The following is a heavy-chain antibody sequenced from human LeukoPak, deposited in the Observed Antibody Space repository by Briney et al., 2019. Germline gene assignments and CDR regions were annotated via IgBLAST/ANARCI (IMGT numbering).Heavy chain of an antibody. J-gene: IGHJ4*02. CDR3: ARESGGYSYDPGYFDY. CDR1: GGSISSGSYY. CDR2: IYTSGST. D-gene: IGHD5-18*01. V-gene: IGHV4-61*02. Sequence: SETLSLTCTVSGGSISSGSYYWSWIRQPAGKGLEWIGRIYTSGSTNYNPSLKSRVTISVDTSKNQFSLKLSSVTAADTAEYYCARESGGYSYDPGYFDYWGQGTLVTASS.